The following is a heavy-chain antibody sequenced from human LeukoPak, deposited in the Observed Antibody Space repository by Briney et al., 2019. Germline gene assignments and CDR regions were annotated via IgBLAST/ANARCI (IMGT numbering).Heavy chain of an antibody. D-gene: IGHD2-15*01. CDR1: GGSFSGYY. CDR3: ARRGLRAIGG. V-gene: IGHV4-34*01. Sequence: SETLSLTCAVYGGSFSGYYWSWIRQPPGKGLEWIGEINHSGSTNYNPSLKSRVTISVDTSKNQFSLKLSSVTAADTAVYYCARRGLRAIGGWGQGTLVTVSS. CDR2: INHSGST. J-gene: IGHJ4*02.